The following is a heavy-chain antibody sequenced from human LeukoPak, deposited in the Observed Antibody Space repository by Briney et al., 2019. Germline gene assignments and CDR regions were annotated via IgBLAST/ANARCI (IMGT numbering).Heavy chain of an antibody. J-gene: IGHJ3*02. D-gene: IGHD1-26*01. CDR1: GGSISGYY. CDR3: ARVVGATSQDTFDI. V-gene: IGHV4-59*01. Sequence: SETLSLTCTVSGGSISGYYWSWIRQPPGKGLEWIGYIYYSGSTNYNPSLKSRVTISVDTSKTQFSLKLSSVTAADTAVYYCARVVGATSQDTFDIWGQGTMVTVSS. CDR2: IYYSGST.